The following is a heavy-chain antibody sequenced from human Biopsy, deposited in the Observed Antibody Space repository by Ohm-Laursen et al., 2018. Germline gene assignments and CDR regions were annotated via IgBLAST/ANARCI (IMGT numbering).Heavy chain of an antibody. CDR2: IFYSANT. D-gene: IGHD5-12*01. V-gene: IGHV4-31*03. CDR3: ARLGSGDYFPTFFDF. Sequence: TLSLTCTVSGVSINGGRYYWNWIRHHPGKGLEWIGNIFYSANTCYNPSLKSRVTISVDTPKNQFSLKLSSVTAADTAVYYCARLGSGDYFPTFFDFWGQGALVTVSS. J-gene: IGHJ4*02. CDR1: GVSINGGRYY.